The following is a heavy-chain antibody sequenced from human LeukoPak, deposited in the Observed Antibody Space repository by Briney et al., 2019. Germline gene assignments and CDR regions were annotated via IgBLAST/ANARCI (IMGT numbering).Heavy chain of an antibody. CDR2: ISGSGGST. D-gene: IGHD6-19*01. Sequence: PGRSLRLSCAASGFTFSSYSMNWVRQAPGKGLEWVSAISGSGGSTYYADSVKGRFTISRDNSKNTLYLQMNSLRAEDTAVYYCAKQQWLRAPWTADDYWGQGTLVTVSS. CDR1: GFTFSSYS. V-gene: IGHV3-23*01. J-gene: IGHJ4*02. CDR3: AKQQWLRAPWTADDY.